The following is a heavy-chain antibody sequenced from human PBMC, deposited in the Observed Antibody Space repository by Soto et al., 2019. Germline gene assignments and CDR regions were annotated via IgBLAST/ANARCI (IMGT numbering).Heavy chain of an antibody. CDR2: IYPSDSNT. CDR3: ARPPAMDLIDFHS. CDR1: GYSSTTYW. D-gene: IGHD5-18*01. J-gene: IGHJ4*02. Sequence: PGEPLKVSCEGSGYSSTTYWIVWVRPEPGKGLVWMWNIYPSDSNTRYSPSFQGQVTISADTSISSAYLQWSSLMASDTAMYYGARPPAMDLIDFHSWGQGTLVTVSS. V-gene: IGHV5-51*01.